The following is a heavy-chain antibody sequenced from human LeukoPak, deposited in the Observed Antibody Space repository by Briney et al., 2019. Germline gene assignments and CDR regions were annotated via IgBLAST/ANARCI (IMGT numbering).Heavy chain of an antibody. CDR2: IFPGGGEI. D-gene: IGHD2-8*02. Sequence: PGGSLRLSCAASGFTFSTFAMIWVRQPPGKGLEWVSSIFPGGGEIHYADSVRGRFTIPRDNSKSTLSLQMNSLRAEDTAIYYCATYRQVLLPFESWGQGTLVTVSS. CDR1: GFTFSTFA. CDR3: ATYRQVLLPFES. V-gene: IGHV3-23*01. J-gene: IGHJ4*02.